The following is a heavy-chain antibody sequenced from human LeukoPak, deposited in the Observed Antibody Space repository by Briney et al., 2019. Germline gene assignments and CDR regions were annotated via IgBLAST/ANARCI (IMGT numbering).Heavy chain of an antibody. D-gene: IGHD4-11*01. CDR1: GFTFSDYS. V-gene: IGHV3-7*01. CDR2: IQQHGSEK. Sequence: GGSLRLSCAASGFTFSDYSMNWVRQAPGKGLEWVANIQQHGSEKNYVNSVKGRFTISRDDAKNSLYLQMNSLRVEDTAVYYCARSDSRVYGPWGQGTLVTVSS. CDR3: ARSDSRVYGP. J-gene: IGHJ5*02.